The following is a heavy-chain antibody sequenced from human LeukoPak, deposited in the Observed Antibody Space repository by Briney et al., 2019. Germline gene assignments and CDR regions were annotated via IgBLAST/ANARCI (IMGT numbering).Heavy chain of an antibody. V-gene: IGHV3-66*01. J-gene: IGHJ6*02. CDR3: ARSEDEAYYYGMDV. CDR2: IYSGGST. CDR1: GFTVSSNY. D-gene: IGHD2-15*01. Sequence: PGGSLRLSCAASGFTVSSNYMSWVRQAPGKGLEWVSVIYSGGSTYYADSVKGRFTISRDNSKNTLYLQMNSLRAEDTAVCYCARSEDEAYYYGMDVWGQGTTVTVSS.